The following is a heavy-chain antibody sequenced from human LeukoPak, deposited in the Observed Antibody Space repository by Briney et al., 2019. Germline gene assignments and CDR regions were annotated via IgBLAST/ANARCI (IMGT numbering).Heavy chain of an antibody. D-gene: IGHD3-22*01. V-gene: IGHV3-48*02. Sequence: QPGGSLRLSCGASGFTFSRYSMSWVRQAPGKGLEWVSYISSSSSTIYYADSVRGRFTISRDNAKNSLYLQMTSLRDEDTAVYYCPRGSYYYDSSGSYFDYWGQGTPVTVSS. J-gene: IGHJ4*02. CDR2: ISSSSSTI. CDR1: GFTFSRYS. CDR3: PRGSYYYDSSGSYFDY.